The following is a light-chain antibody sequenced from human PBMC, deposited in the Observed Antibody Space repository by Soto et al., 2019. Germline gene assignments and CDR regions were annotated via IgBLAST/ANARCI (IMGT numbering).Light chain of an antibody. CDR1: QSVSSSY. V-gene: IGKV3-20*01. Sequence: EIVLTQSPGTLSLSPGERATLSCRASQSVSSSYLAWYQQKPGQAPRLLIYGASSRATGIPDRFSGSGSGTDFTLTISRRESEDFAVYYCQQYGSSPPRITFGQGTRLEIK. CDR2: GAS. CDR3: QQYGSSPPRIT. J-gene: IGKJ5*01.